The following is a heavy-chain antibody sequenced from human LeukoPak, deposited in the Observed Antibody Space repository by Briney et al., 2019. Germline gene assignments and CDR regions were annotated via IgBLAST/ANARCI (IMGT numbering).Heavy chain of an antibody. V-gene: IGHV3-20*04. D-gene: IGHD3-22*01. CDR1: GFTFDDFS. J-gene: IGHJ5*02. CDR3: VRGTMIVGP. CDR2: INSNGGRT. Sequence: RTGGSLRLSCAASGFTFDDFSMTWVRQAPGKGLEWVSSINSNGGRTTYGDSVKGRFTISRDDANDSLYLLMHSLRAEDTAFYYCVRGTMIVGPWGQGTLVTVSS.